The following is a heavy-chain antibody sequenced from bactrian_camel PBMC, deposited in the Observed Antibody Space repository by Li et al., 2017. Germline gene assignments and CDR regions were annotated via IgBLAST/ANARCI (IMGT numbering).Heavy chain of an antibody. V-gene: IGHV3S53*01. CDR3: FINSRY. CDR1: AYDDSRRC. CDR2: IHSTGST. J-gene: IGHJ4*01. Sequence: VQLVESGGGSVQAGGSLRLSCAASAYDDSRRCMAWFRQAPGKEREAVAYIHSTGSTRYADSVKGRFTISRDNAKNTVFLQMNSLKPEDTALYYCFINSRYWGQGTQVTVS.